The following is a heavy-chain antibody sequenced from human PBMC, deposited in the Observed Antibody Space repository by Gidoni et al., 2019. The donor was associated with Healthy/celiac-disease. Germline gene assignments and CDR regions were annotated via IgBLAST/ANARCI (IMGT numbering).Heavy chain of an antibody. Sequence: QVQLVQSGAEVKKPGASVKVSCKASGYTFTSYAMHCLRQAPGQRLEWMGWINAGNGNTKYSQKFQGRVTITRDTSASTAYMELSSLRSEDTAVYYCARSDFWSGYYGDYWGQGTLVTVSS. CDR3: ARSDFWSGYYGDY. CDR1: GYTFTSYA. V-gene: IGHV1-3*01. J-gene: IGHJ4*02. CDR2: INAGNGNT. D-gene: IGHD3-3*01.